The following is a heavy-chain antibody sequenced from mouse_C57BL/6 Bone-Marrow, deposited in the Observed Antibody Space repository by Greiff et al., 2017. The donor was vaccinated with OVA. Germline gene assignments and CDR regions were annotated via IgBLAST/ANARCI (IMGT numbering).Heavy chain of an antibody. D-gene: IGHD4-1*01. CDR1: GFTFSSYA. CDR3: TRDWEYYAMDY. J-gene: IGHJ4*01. CDR2: ISSGGDYI. V-gene: IGHV5-9-1*02. Sequence: EVQRVESGEGLVKPGGSLKLSCAASGFTFSSYAMSWVRQTPEKRLEWVAYISSGGDYIYYADTVKGRFTISRDNARNTLYLKMSSSKSEDTAMYYCTRDWEYYAMDYWGQGTSVTVSS.